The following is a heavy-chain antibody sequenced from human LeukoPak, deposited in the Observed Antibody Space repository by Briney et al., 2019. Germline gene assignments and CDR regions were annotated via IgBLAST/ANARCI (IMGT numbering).Heavy chain of an antibody. V-gene: IGHV4-34*01. CDR3: ASRRNYVILTGYPLYYFDY. J-gene: IGHJ4*02. Sequence: SETLSLTCAVYGGSFSGYYWSCIRQPPGEGREWIGEINHSGNTNYNPSLKSRVTISVDTSKNQFSLKLGSVTAAETAVYYCASRRNYVILTGYPLYYFDYWGQGTLVTVSS. CDR2: INHSGNT. D-gene: IGHD3-9*01. CDR1: GGSFSGYY.